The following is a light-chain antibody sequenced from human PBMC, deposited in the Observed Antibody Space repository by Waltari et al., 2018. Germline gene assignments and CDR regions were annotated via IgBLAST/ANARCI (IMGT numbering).Light chain of an antibody. J-gene: IGKJ4*01. CDR3: QHYGRSPRVA. CDR2: GAS. CDR1: QSVSINY. V-gene: IGKV3-20*01. Sequence: EIVLTQSPGTLSLSPGESASLSCRASQSVSINYLAWYQQKPGQAPRLLIYGASGRATDIPDRFTASGSGTDFTLTISRLEPEDFAVYYCQHYGRSPRVAFGGGTKVEIK.